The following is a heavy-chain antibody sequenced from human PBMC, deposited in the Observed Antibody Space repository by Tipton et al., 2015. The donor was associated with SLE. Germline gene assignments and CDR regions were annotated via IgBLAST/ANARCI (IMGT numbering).Heavy chain of an antibody. J-gene: IGHJ4*02. Sequence: SLRLSCAASGFTFSSYAMSWVRQAPGKGLEWVSTISGSVGSTYYADSVKGRFTISRDNSKNTLYMEMNRLRADDTAVYYCAKGGGSYKDTDFWGQGTLVTVSS. CDR1: GFTFSSYA. CDR2: ISGSVGST. D-gene: IGHD1-26*01. V-gene: IGHV3-23*01. CDR3: AKGGGSYKDTDF.